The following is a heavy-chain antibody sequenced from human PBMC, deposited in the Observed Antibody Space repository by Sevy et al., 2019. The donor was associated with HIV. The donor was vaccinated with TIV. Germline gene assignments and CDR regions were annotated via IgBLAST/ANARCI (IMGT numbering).Heavy chain of an antibody. D-gene: IGHD3-10*01. CDR2: ISYDGSNK. V-gene: IGHV3-30-3*02. J-gene: IGHJ4*02. CDR3: AKDDLGSIDY. Sequence: GGSLRLSCAASGFTFSSNAMHWVRQAPGKGLEWVAVISYDGSNKYYADSEKGRFTISRDNSKNTLYLQMNSLRTEDTAVYYYAKDDLGSIDYWGQGTLVTVSS. CDR1: GFTFSSNA.